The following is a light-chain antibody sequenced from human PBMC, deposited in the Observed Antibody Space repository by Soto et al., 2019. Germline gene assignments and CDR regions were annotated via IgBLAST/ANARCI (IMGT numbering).Light chain of an antibody. CDR2: AAS. CDR1: DSIDRY. Sequence: DIQMTQSPSSLSAFVGDTVTINCRATDSIDRYLNWYRQKPGQAPRVLITAASTLESGVPSRFSGSGSGTDFTLRISRVEAEDVGVYYCMQTLQTLTFGPGTKVDIK. CDR3: MQTLQTLT. J-gene: IGKJ3*01. V-gene: IGKV1-39*01.